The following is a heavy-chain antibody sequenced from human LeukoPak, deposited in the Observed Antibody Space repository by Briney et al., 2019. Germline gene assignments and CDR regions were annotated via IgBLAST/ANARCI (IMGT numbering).Heavy chain of an antibody. Sequence: GGSLRLSCAASGFTFSNAWMNWVRQAPGKGLERVGRIKSKTDGGTTDYAAPVKGRFTISRDDSKNTLYLQMNSLKTEDTAVYYCTILPVRSFMDVWGQGTTVTVSS. J-gene: IGHJ6*02. CDR2: IKSKTDGGTT. CDR1: GFTFSNAW. CDR3: TILPVRSFMDV. V-gene: IGHV3-15*07.